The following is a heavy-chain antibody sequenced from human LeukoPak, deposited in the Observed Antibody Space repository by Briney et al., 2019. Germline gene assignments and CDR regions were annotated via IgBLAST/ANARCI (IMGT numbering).Heavy chain of an antibody. V-gene: IGHV4-59*08. Sequence: SETLSLTCTVSGGSISSYYWSWIRQPPGKGLEWIGCIYYSGSTDYNPSLKSRVTISVDTSKNQFSLKLSSVTAADTAVYYCAKGPNYPSPSPFDYWGQGTLVTVSS. J-gene: IGHJ4*02. CDR2: IYYSGST. D-gene: IGHD5-24*01. CDR1: GGSISSYY. CDR3: AKGPNYPSPSPFDY.